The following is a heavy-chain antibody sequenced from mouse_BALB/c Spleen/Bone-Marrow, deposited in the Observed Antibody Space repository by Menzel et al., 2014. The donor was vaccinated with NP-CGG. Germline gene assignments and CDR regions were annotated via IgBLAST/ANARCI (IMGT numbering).Heavy chain of an antibody. J-gene: IGHJ2*01. V-gene: IGHV5-17*02. Sequence: EVHLVESGGGLVQPGGPRKLSCAASGFTFSSFAMHWIRQAPEKGLEWVAFISSGSNIIHYADTVKGRFTISRDNPKNTLFLQMTSLRSEDTAMYYCGRGDYWGQGTTLTVSS. CDR2: ISSGSNII. CDR1: GFTFSSFA. CDR3: GRGDY.